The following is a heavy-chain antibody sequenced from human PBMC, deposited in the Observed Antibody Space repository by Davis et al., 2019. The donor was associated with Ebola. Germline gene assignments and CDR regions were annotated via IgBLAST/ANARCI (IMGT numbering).Heavy chain of an antibody. J-gene: IGHJ4*02. Sequence: GESLKISCAASGLTFNNYAMTWVRQAPGKGLEWVSAISGSGGSTYYADSVKGRFTISRDNSKNTLYLQMNSLRAEDTAVYYCAKDGEWELLLFDYWGQGTLVTVSS. CDR1: GLTFNNYA. CDR2: ISGSGGST. D-gene: IGHD1-26*01. CDR3: AKDGEWELLLFDY. V-gene: IGHV3-23*01.